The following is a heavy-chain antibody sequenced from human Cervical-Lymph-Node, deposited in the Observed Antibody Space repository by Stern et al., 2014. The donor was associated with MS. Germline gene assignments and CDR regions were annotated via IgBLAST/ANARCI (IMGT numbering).Heavy chain of an antibody. CDR1: GFTFSTYA. J-gene: IGHJ6*02. V-gene: IGHV3-23*04. CDR2: ISDSGVYT. Sequence: EVQLEESGGGLVQPGGSLRLSCAASGFTFSTYAFSWVRQAPGKGLEWVSSISDSGVYTYYAVSVKGRFTISRDNSKSMLYLEMQSLRAEDTAVYHCAKDLGRGVVVVPLYGLDVWGQGTTVTVSS. D-gene: IGHD2-2*01. CDR3: AKDLGRGVVVVPLYGLDV.